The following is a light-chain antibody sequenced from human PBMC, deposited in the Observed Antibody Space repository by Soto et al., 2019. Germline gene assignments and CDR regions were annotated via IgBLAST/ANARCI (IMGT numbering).Light chain of an antibody. CDR3: LQYNGYYRT. Sequence: DIQMTQSPSLLSASVGDPVTITCRASQTISGWLAWYQQQPGKAPKLLIFDASTLESGVPSRFSGSGSGTTFTLTITSLQADDFATYYCLQYNGYYRTFGQGTKVDIK. V-gene: IGKV1-5*01. CDR2: DAS. J-gene: IGKJ1*01. CDR1: QTISGW.